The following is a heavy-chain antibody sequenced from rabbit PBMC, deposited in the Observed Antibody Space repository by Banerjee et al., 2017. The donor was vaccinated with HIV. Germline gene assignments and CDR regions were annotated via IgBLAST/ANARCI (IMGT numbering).Heavy chain of an antibody. V-gene: IGHV1S7*01. CDR1: GFSISGYR. Sequence: QLEESGGDLVKPGASLTLTCTASGFSISGYRMGWVRQAPGKGLEWIGTIVSGRDTTYYASWVNGRFTISSHNAQNTLYLQLNSLTAADTATYFCVRGDDDYPTYFNLWGPGTLVTVS. D-gene: IGHD2-1*01. CDR2: IVSGRDTT. CDR3: VRGDDDYPTYFNL. J-gene: IGHJ4*01.